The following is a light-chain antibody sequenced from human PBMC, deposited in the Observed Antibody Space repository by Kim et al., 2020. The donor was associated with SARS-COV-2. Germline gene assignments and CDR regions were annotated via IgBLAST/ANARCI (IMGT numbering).Light chain of an antibody. CDR2: DVS. Sequence: QSALTQPASVSGSPGQSITISCTGTISDVVRYNYVSWYQPHSGKAPKRMIYDVSERPSGVSDRFSGSKSGNTASLTISGLQAEDEADYYCSSYASSRSYVFGTGTKVTVL. CDR3: SSYASSRSYV. CDR1: ISDVVRYNY. V-gene: IGLV2-14*03. J-gene: IGLJ1*01.